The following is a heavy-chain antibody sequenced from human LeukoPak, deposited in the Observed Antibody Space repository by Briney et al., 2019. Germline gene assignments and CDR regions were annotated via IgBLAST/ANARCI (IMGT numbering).Heavy chain of an antibody. CDR3: ARTSPQVWFDP. V-gene: IGHV5-51*01. CDR2: IYFGDSDA. Sequence: GESLKISCKGSGYRFTNSWIAWVRQKPGEGLEWMGIIYFGDSDAKYSPSFQGQVTISVDKSTTTAYLQWDSLKASDTAMYYCARTSPQVWFDPWGQGTLVTVSS. J-gene: IGHJ5*02. CDR1: GYRFTNSW.